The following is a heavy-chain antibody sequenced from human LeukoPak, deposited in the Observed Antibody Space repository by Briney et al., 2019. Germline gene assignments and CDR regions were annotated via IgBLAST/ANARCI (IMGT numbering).Heavy chain of an antibody. D-gene: IGHD1-26*01. Sequence: GGSLRLSCAASGFTFDDYAMHWVRQAPGKGLEWVSGISWNSGSIGYADSVKGRFTISRDNAKNSLYLQMNSLRAEDTALYYCAKGPSSGSYSSFDYWGQGTLVTVSS. J-gene: IGHJ4*02. CDR1: GFTFDDYA. CDR3: AKGPSSGSYSSFDY. V-gene: IGHV3-9*01. CDR2: ISWNSGSI.